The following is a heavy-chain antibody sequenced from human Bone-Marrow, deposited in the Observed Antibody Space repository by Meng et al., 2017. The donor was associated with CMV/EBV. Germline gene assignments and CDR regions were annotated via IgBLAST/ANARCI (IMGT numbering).Heavy chain of an antibody. Sequence: SVKVSCKASGGTFSSYAISWVRQAPGQGLEWMGGIIPILGIANYAQKFQGRVTITTDESTSTAYMELSSLGSEDTAVYYCARSLYGGSTRGVWYYFDYWGQGTLVTVSS. CDR3: ARSLYGGSTRGVWYYFDY. V-gene: IGHV1-69*10. CDR1: GGTFSSYA. D-gene: IGHD5-12*01. J-gene: IGHJ4*02. CDR2: IIPILGIA.